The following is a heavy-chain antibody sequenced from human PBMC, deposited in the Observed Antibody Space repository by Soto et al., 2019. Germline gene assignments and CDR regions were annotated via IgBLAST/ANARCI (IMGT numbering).Heavy chain of an antibody. CDR2: VDPNSGNT. Sequence: QVQLVQSGAEVKKPGASVKVSCKASGYTFTNYDINWVRQAPGQGLEWMGWVDPNSGNTDYAQKFQGRVTITRNTSIITAYLELSSLSSEDSAVYYCARGRGWRDYWGQGTLVTVSS. D-gene: IGHD6-19*01. CDR3: ARGRGWRDY. J-gene: IGHJ4*02. CDR1: GYTFTNYD. V-gene: IGHV1-8*01.